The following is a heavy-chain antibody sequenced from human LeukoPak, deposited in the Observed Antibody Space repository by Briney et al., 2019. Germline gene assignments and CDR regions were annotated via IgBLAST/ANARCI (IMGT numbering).Heavy chain of an antibody. CDR2: IYHTGST. CDR1: NGSITSGGYY. D-gene: IGHD4-11*01. V-gene: IGHV4-31*03. Sequence: PSQTLSLTCTVSNGSITSGGYYWSWLRQHPGKGLGWIGHIYHTGSTYYNSSLKSRLTMSVDTSKNEFALRLNSVTVADTAVYYCARGGVVTTTPRFDPWGQGTLVTVSS. J-gene: IGHJ5*02. CDR3: ARGGVVTTTPRFDP.